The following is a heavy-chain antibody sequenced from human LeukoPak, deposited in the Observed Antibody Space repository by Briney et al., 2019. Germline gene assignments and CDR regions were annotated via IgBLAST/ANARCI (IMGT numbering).Heavy chain of an antibody. D-gene: IGHD2-2*01. CDR2: ISSSGSTI. J-gene: IGHJ3*02. CDR1: GFTFSSYS. CDR3: ARVLGYCSSTSCYPVAFDI. Sequence: PGGSLRLSCAASGFTFSSYSMNWVRQAPGKGLEWVSYISSSGSTIYYADSVKGRFTISRDNAKNSLYLQMNSLRAEDTAVYYCARVLGYCSSTSCYPVAFDIWGQGTMVTVSS. V-gene: IGHV3-48*04.